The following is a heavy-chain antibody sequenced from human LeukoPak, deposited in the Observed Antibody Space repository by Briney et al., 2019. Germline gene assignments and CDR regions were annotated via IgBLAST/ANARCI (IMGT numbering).Heavy chain of an antibody. Sequence: GGSLRLSCVASGFTFSSYSMNWVRQAPGKGLDWVSSISRSSTYIYYADSVKGRFTISRDDAKSSLYLQMNSLRAEDTAVYYCARDLSSSSTAYFQHWGQGTLVTVSS. CDR2: ISRSSTYI. CDR3: ARDLSSSSTAYFQH. J-gene: IGHJ1*01. CDR1: GFTFSSYS. V-gene: IGHV3-21*01. D-gene: IGHD6-6*01.